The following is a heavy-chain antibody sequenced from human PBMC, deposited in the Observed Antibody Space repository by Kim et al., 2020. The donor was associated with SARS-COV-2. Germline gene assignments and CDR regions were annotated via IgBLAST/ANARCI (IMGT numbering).Heavy chain of an antibody. CDR2: IIPILGIA. CDR1: GGTFSSYA. D-gene: IGHD5-18*01. V-gene: IGHV1-69*04. J-gene: IGHJ4*02. CDR3: ASGYSYGPHSTSY. Sequence: SVKVSCKASGGTFSSYAISWVRQAPGQGLEWMGRIIPILGIANYAQKFQGRVTITADKSTSTAYMELSSLRSEDTAVYYCASGYSYGPHSTSYWGQGTL.